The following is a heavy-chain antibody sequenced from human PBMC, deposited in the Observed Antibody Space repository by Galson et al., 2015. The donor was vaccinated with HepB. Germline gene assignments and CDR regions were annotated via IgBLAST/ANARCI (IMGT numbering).Heavy chain of an antibody. CDR2: MNPNSGNT. V-gene: IGHV1-8*01. J-gene: IGHJ3*02. Sequence: SVKVSCKASGYTFTSYDINWVRQATGQGLEWMGWMNPNSGNTGYAQKFQGRVTMTRNTSISTAYMELSSLRSEDTAVYYCARGSRWFGESNDAFDIWGQGTMVTVSS. CDR1: GYTFTSYD. D-gene: IGHD3-10*01. CDR3: ARGSRWFGESNDAFDI.